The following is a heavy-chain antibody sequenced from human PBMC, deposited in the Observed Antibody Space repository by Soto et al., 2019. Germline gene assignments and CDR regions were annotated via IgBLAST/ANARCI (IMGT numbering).Heavy chain of an antibody. D-gene: IGHD6-6*01. Sequence: EVQLVESGGGLVQPGGSLRLSCAASGFTFSSYEMNWVRQAPGKGLEWVSYISSSGSTIYYADSVKGRFTISRDNAKNSRYLQMNSLRAEDTAVYYCARDGEYSSSGPPFDPWGQGTLVTVSS. J-gene: IGHJ5*02. CDR1: GFTFSSYE. CDR2: ISSSGSTI. V-gene: IGHV3-48*03. CDR3: ARDGEYSSSGPPFDP.